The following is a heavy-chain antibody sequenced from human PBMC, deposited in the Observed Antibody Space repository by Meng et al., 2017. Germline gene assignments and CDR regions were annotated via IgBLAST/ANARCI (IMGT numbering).Heavy chain of an antibody. CDR3: AKDDGLYSGSYYGAFDI. CDR1: GFTFSSYA. CDR2: ISGSGGST. Sequence: GESLKISCAASGFTFSSYAMSWVRQAPGKGLGWVSAISGSGGSTYYADSVKGRFTISRDNSKNTLYLQMNSLRAEDTAVYYCAKDDGLYSGSYYGAFDIWGQGTMVTVSS. D-gene: IGHD1-26*01. J-gene: IGHJ3*02. V-gene: IGHV3-23*01.